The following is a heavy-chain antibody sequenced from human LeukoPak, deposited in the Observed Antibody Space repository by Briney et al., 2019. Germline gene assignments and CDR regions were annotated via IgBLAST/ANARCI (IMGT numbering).Heavy chain of an antibody. CDR1: GYTFTDNV. J-gene: IGHJ5*02. Sequence: ASVKVSCRTSGYTFTDNVISWVRQAPGQGLEWMGWISVYNGDTNYAQKVQARVTMTTDTSTSTAYMELRSLRSDDAAVYYCARDGNVHYYDSSGHGFDPWGQGTLVTVSS. CDR3: ARDGNVHYYDSSGHGFDP. V-gene: IGHV1-18*01. D-gene: IGHD3-22*01. CDR2: ISVYNGDT.